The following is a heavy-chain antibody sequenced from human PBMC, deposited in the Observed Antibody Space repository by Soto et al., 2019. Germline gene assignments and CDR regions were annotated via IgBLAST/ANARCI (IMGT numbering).Heavy chain of an antibody. Sequence: GQSLKISCKTSGYTFSGHWISWVLQVPGKGLQWMGNIDPSDSYINYNPAFRGHVTFSVDKSSSTAYLHWRSLGPSDTAIYDCARHGTAYWLGYWGQGTLVTVSS. CDR1: GYTFSGHW. J-gene: IGHJ4*02. D-gene: IGHD2-21*01. CDR3: ARHGTAYWLGY. CDR2: IDPSDSYI. V-gene: IGHV5-10-1*01.